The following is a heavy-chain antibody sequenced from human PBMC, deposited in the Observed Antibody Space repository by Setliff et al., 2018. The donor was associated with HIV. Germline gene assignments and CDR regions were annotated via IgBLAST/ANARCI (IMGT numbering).Heavy chain of an antibody. Sequence: PSETLSLTCTVSGGSMSGLYWTWIRQPPGKGLEWTGSIYHTGRTYYNRSLESRLTISIDTSKNQFSLKLTSVTAADTAMYYCASRIYYYDESRVLREEGFVPWGQGTLVTVSS. D-gene: IGHD3-22*01. CDR2: IYHTGRT. J-gene: IGHJ5*02. V-gene: IGHV4-59*04. CDR3: ASRIYYYDESRVLREEGFVP. CDR1: GGSMSGLY.